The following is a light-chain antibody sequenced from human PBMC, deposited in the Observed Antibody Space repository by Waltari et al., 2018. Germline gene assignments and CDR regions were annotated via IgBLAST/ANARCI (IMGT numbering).Light chain of an antibody. V-gene: IGLV4-69*01. CDR1: SGHSNNA. Sequence: QLVLTQSPSASASLGASVKLTCTLISGHSNNAIAWHQQQPGKGPRYLIKVDSDGSHFKGDGIPDRFSGSSSGAERYLTISCLQSEDEADYYCQTWGTGIRVFGGGTKLTVL. J-gene: IGLJ3*02. CDR2: VDSDGSH. CDR3: QTWGTGIRV.